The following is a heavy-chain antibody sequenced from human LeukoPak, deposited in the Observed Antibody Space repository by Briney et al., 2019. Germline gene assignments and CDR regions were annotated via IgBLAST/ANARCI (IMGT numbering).Heavy chain of an antibody. CDR3: AKDQTDFVV. CDR2: IRYDGSNK. J-gene: IGHJ2*01. V-gene: IGHV3-30*02. CDR1: GFTFSGYG. Sequence: PGGSLRLSCAASGFTFSGYGMHWVRQAPGKGLEWVAFIRYDGSNKFYADSVKGRFTISRDNSENTLYLQMNSLRPDDTAVYYCAKDQTDFVVWGRGTLVSVSS.